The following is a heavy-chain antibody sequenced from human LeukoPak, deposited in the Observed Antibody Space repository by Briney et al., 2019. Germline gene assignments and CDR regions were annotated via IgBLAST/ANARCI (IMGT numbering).Heavy chain of an antibody. Sequence: GGSLRLSCAASGFTVSSSYMSWVRQAPGKGLEWVSVIYSGGTTYYTDSVKGRFTMSRDNSKNTLYLQMNSLRAEDTAVYYCAREWGPLWGQGTLVIVSS. J-gene: IGHJ4*02. V-gene: IGHV3-53*01. D-gene: IGHD1-26*01. CDR2: IYSGGTT. CDR1: GFTVSSSY. CDR3: AREWGPL.